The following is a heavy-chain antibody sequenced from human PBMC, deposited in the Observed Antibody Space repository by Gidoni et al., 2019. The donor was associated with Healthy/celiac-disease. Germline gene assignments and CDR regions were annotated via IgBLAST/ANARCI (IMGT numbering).Heavy chain of an antibody. J-gene: IGHJ5*02. Sequence: EVQLVESGGGLVKPGGSLRLSCAASGFTFSSYSLNWVRQAPGKGLEWVSSISSSSSYIYYADSVKGRFTISRDNAKNSLYLQMNSLRAEDTAVYYCARGVGSTYYYGSGSYYKRYWFDPWGQGTLVTVSS. CDR3: ARGVGSTYYYGSGSYYKRYWFDP. CDR1: GFTFSSYS. V-gene: IGHV3-21*01. CDR2: ISSSSSYI. D-gene: IGHD3-10*01.